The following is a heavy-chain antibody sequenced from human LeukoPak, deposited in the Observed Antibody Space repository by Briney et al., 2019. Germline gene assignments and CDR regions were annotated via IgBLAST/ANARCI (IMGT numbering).Heavy chain of an antibody. J-gene: IGHJ4*02. CDR1: GDTFSSYA. Sequence: SVKVSCKASGDTFSSYAISWVRQAPGQGLEWMGRIIPILGIANYAQKFQGRVTITADKSTSTAYMELSSLRSEDTAVYYCVRDPDDGDYADDYWGQGTLVTVSS. CDR2: IIPILGIA. V-gene: IGHV1-69*10. CDR3: VRDPDDGDYADDY. D-gene: IGHD4-17*01.